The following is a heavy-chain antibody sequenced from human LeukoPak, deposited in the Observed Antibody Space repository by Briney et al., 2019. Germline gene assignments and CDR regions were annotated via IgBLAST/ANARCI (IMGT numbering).Heavy chain of an antibody. V-gene: IGHV4-4*07. D-gene: IGHD3-22*01. CDR1: SASISSYY. J-gene: IGHJ4*02. CDR3: AREVYDSSRYPRVYFDY. CDR2: FYTSGST. Sequence: SETLSLTCTVSSASISSYYWSWIRQPAGKGLEWIGRFYTSGSTKYNPSLKSRVTMSVDTSKNQFSLKLNSVTAADTAVYYCAREVYDSSRYPRVYFDYWGQGTLVTVSS.